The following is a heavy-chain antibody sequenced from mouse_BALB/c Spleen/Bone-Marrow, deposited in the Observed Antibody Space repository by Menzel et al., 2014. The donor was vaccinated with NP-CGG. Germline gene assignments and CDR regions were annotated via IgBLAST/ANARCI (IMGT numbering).Heavy chain of an antibody. V-gene: IGHV5-6-3*01. D-gene: IGHD2-14*01. J-gene: IGHJ4*01. CDR3: ARENYRYFYAMDY. CDR2: INSNGGST. Sequence: EVMLVESGGGLVQPGGSLKLSCAASGFTFSNYGMSWVRRTPDKRLELVATINSNGGSTYYPDSVKGRFTISRDNAKNTLYLQMSSLKSEHTAMYYCARENYRYFYAMDYWGQGTSVTVSS. CDR1: GFTFSNYG.